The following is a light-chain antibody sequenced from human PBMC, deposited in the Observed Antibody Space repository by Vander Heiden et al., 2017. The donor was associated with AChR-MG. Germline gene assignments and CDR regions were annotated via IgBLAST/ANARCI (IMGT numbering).Light chain of an antibody. CDR3: SSYTSSSTLVV. V-gene: IGLV2-14*01. CDR2: DVS. Sequence: QSALTQPASVSGAPGQSITTPCTGTSSDVGGYNSGSWYQQHPGKAPKLMIYDVSKRPSGVSNRFSGSKSGNTASLTISGLQAEDEADYYCSSYTSSSTLVVFGGGTKLTVL. J-gene: IGLJ2*01. CDR1: SSDVGGYNS.